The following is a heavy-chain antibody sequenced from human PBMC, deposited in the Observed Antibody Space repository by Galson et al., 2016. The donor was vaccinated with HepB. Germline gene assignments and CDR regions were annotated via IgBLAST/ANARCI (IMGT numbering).Heavy chain of an antibody. CDR1: GASAASSGYY. D-gene: IGHD6-13*01. CDR2: INHSGST. V-gene: IGHV4-34*01. J-gene: IGHJ4*02. Sequence: SETLSLTCTVSGASAASSGYYWTWVRQRPGKGLEWIGEINHSGSTNYNPSLKSRVTISVDTSKNQFSLKLSSVTAADTAVYYCAGGRRRAAAGPTRGFDYWGQGTLVTVSS. CDR3: AGGRRRAAAGPTRGFDY.